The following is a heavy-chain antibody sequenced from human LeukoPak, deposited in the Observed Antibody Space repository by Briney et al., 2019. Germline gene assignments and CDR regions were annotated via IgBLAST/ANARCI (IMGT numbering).Heavy chain of an antibody. CDR2: ISSSGSTI. Sequence: GGSLRLSCAASGFTFSDYYMSWIRQAPGKGLEWVSYISSSGSTIYYADSVKGRFTISRDNAKNSLYLQMNSLRAEDTAVYYCARDRIDYGDYEGAFDIWGQGTMVTVSS. CDR1: GFTFSDYY. D-gene: IGHD4-17*01. CDR3: ARDRIDYGDYEGAFDI. V-gene: IGHV3-11*01. J-gene: IGHJ3*02.